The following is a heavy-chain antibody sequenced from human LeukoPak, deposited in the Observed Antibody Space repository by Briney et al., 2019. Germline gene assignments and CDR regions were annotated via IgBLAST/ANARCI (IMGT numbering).Heavy chain of an antibody. V-gene: IGHV3-30*02. J-gene: IGHJ4*02. CDR3: AKWGGSYYGLFDY. CDR2: IRYDGSDK. D-gene: IGHD1-26*01. Sequence: GGSLRLSCAASGFIFTDYGMHWVRQAPGKGLEWLTFIRYDGSDKYYADSVKGRFTISRDNSKNTLYLQMNSLRAEDTAVYYCAKWGGSYYGLFDYWGQGTLVTVSS. CDR1: GFIFTDYG.